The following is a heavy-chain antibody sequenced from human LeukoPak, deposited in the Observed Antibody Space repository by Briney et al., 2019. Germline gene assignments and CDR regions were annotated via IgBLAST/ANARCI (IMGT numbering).Heavy chain of an antibody. CDR2: INPNSGGT. D-gene: IGHD2-2*02. CDR3: AVAYCSSTSCYTGGDYGMDV. Sequence: ASVKVSCKASGYTFTGYYMHWVRQAPGQGLEWMGWINPNSGGTNYAQKFQGRATMTRDTSISTAYMELSRLRSDDTAVYYCAVAYCSSTSCYTGGDYGMDVWGQGTTVTVSS. CDR1: GYTFTGYY. V-gene: IGHV1-2*02. J-gene: IGHJ6*02.